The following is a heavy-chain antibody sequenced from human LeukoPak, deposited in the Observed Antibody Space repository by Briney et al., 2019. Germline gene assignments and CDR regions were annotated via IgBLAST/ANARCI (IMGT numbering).Heavy chain of an antibody. CDR1: GFTFSSYW. CDR2: INSDGSST. Sequence: PGGSLRLSCAASGFTFSSYWMHWVRQAPGKGLVWVSRINSDGSSTSYADSVKGRFTISRDNAKNTLYLQMNSLRAEDTAVYYCARCVTVSYYMDVWGKGTTVTISS. CDR3: ARCVTVSYYMDV. V-gene: IGHV3-74*01. J-gene: IGHJ6*03. D-gene: IGHD3-3*01.